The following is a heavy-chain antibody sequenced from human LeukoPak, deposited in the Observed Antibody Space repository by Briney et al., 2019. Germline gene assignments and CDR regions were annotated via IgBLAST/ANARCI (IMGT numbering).Heavy chain of an antibody. Sequence: ASVKVSCKASGGTFSSYAISWVRQAPGQGLEWMGGIIPIFTTANYAQKFQGRVTITADESTSTAYMELSSLRSEDTAVYYCARSLPDDILTGYYPPDYYYYGMDVWGQGTTVTVSS. D-gene: IGHD3-9*01. CDR3: ARSLPDDILTGYYPPDYYYYGMDV. CDR2: IIPIFTTA. CDR1: GGTFSSYA. V-gene: IGHV1-69*13. J-gene: IGHJ6*02.